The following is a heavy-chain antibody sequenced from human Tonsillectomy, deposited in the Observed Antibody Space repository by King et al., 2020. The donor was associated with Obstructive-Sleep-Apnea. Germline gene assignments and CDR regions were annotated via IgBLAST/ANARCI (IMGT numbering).Heavy chain of an antibody. V-gene: IGHV3-11*01. J-gene: IGHJ4*02. CDR3: ARVMGGILTGYLDY. D-gene: IGHD3-9*01. CDR1: VFTFSDYY. Sequence: VQLVESGGGLVKPGGSLRLSCAASVFTFSDYYMSLIRQAPGKGLEWVSYTSSSGSTKYYSDSVKGRFTISRDNAKNSLYLQMHSLRAEDTAVYYCARVMGGILTGYLDYWGQGTLVTVSS. CDR2: TSSSGSTK.